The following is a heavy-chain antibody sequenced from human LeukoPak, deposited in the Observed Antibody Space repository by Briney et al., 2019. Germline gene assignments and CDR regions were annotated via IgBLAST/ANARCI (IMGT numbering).Heavy chain of an antibody. J-gene: IGHJ5*02. CDR3: ARGIEDSRAQPVSQWFDP. Sequence: GGSLRLSCAASGFTFSSYGMSWVRQAPGKGLEWVSTITSNNDNTHYADSVKGRFTISRDNAKNSLYLQMNSLRVEDTAVYYCARGIEDSRAQPVSQWFDPWGQGTLVTVSS. V-gene: IGHV3-21*01. CDR1: GFTFSSYG. D-gene: IGHD3/OR15-3a*01. CDR2: ITSNNDNT.